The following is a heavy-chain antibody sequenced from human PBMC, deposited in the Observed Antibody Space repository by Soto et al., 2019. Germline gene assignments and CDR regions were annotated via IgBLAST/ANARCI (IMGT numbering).Heavy chain of an antibody. CDR3: ARGFCSSTTCSRGHFDF. CDR2: VSIYGSNT. D-gene: IGHD2-2*01. Sequence: GGSLRLSCAASGFTFSDYAMSWVRQAPGKGLEWVSSVSIYGSNTDYADSVKGRFTISRDNSKNTLYLQMNSLRAEDTAVYYCARGFCSSTTCSRGHFDFWGQGTLVTVSS. J-gene: IGHJ4*02. CDR1: GFTFSDYA. V-gene: IGHV3-23*01.